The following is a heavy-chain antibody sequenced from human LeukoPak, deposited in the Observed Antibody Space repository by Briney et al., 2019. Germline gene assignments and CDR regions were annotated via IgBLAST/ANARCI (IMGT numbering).Heavy chain of an antibody. CDR3: ARVILPKFYDSSGYPFDI. J-gene: IGHJ3*02. Sequence: GASVKVSCKTSGYTFTYYVISWVRQAPGQGLEWMGWINAYNGNTNDAQKFQGRVTMTTDTSTSTAYMELSSLRSEDTAVYYCARVILPKFYDSSGYPFDIWGQGTMVTVSS. V-gene: IGHV1-18*01. CDR2: INAYNGNT. D-gene: IGHD3-22*01. CDR1: GYTFTYYV.